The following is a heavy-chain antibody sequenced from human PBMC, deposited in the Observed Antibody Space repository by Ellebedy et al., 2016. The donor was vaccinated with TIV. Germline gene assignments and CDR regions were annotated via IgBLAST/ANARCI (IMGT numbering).Heavy chain of an antibody. CDR3: AKVMGSSLVQDYYYGMDV. CDR2: ISGSGGST. D-gene: IGHD6-13*01. CDR1: GFTFSSYA. Sequence: GGSLRLSCAASGFTFSSYAMSWVRQAPGKGLEWVSAISGSGGSTYYADSVKGRFTISRDNSKNTLYLQMNSLRAEDTDVYYCAKVMGSSLVQDYYYGMDVWGQGTTVTVSS. J-gene: IGHJ6*02. V-gene: IGHV3-23*01.